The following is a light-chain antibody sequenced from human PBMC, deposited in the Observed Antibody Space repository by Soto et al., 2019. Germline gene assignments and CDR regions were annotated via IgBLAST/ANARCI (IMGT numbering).Light chain of an antibody. CDR1: SSDVGGHNY. Sequence: QSVLAQPASVSGSPGQSITISCAGSSSDVGGHNYVSWYQQHPGKAPKLLIYEVTNRPSGVSNRLPGSKSGNTASLTISGLQAEDEADYYCSSYRSTSYVFGTGTKVTVL. CDR2: EVT. J-gene: IGLJ1*01. CDR3: SSYRSTSYV. V-gene: IGLV2-14*01.